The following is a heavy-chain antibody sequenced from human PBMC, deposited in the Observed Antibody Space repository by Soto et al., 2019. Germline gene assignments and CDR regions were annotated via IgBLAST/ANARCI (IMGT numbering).Heavy chain of an antibody. CDR3: ARAWIRSPALLDY. CDR1: GFTFSSYS. D-gene: IGHD5-18*01. V-gene: IGHV3-48*02. Sequence: EVQLVESGGGLVQPGESLRLSCAASGFTFSSYSMNWVRQAPGKGLEWVSYISSSSSTIYYADSVKGRFTISRDKAKNSLYLQMNSLRDEDTAVYYCARAWIRSPALLDYWGQGTLVTVSS. CDR2: ISSSSSTI. J-gene: IGHJ4*02.